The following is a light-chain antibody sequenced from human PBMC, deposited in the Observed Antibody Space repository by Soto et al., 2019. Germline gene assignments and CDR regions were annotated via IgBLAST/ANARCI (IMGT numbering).Light chain of an antibody. J-gene: IGLJ1*01. CDR1: SSNIGAGYD. Sequence: QAVVTQPPSVSGAPGQRVTISCTGSSSNIGAGYDVHWYQQLPGTAPKLLIYGNSNRPSGVPDRFSGSKSGTSASLAITGLQAEDEADYYCQSYDSSLSLYVFGTGTKLT. CDR3: QSYDSSLSLYV. CDR2: GNS. V-gene: IGLV1-40*01.